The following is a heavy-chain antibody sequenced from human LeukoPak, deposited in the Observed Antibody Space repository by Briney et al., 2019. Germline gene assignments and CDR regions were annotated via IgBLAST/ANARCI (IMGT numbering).Heavy chain of an antibody. J-gene: IGHJ6*03. V-gene: IGHV1-69*06. CDR3: ASLTTVTYVSYYYMDV. CDR1: GGTFSSYA. D-gene: IGHD4-17*01. CDR2: IIPIFGTA. Sequence: ASVKVSCKASGGTFSSYAISWVRQAPGQGLEWMGGIIPIFGTANYAQKFQGRVTITADKSTSTAYMELSSLRSEDTAVYYCASLTTVTYVSYYYMDVWGKGTTVTVSS.